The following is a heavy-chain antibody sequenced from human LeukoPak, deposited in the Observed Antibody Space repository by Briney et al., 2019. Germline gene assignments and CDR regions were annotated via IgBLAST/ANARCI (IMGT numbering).Heavy chain of an antibody. V-gene: IGHV4-38-2*02. D-gene: IGHD1-14*01. J-gene: IGHJ6*03. Sequence: SETLSLTCTVSGDSISSVDYLAWIRQPPPKGLEWIGSSYHSVSTYYNPSLNRRVTISVDTSKNQFSLNLSSVTAADTAVYYCASRGMASYYYYYMDVWGKGTTVTISS. CDR2: SYHSVST. CDR1: GDSISSVDY. CDR3: ASRGMASYYYYYMDV.